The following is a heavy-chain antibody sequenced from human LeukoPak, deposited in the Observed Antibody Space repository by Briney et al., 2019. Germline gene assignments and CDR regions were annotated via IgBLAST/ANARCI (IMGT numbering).Heavy chain of an antibody. J-gene: IGHJ1*01. Sequence: GGSLRLSCAASGFTFSNYALTWVRQAPGKGLEWVSSISGVNTHYGDSVKGRFSISRDNYKNTLYLQMSSLRAEDTAVYYCARDPNGNYVGAFDFQRWGQGTLVTVSS. V-gene: IGHV3-23*01. CDR2: ISGVNT. D-gene: IGHD4-17*01. CDR1: GFTFSNYA. CDR3: ARDPNGNYVGAFDFQR.